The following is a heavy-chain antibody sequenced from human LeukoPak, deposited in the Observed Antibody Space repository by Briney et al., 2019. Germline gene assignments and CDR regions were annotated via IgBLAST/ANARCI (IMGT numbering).Heavy chain of an antibody. D-gene: IGHD3-16*02. CDR1: GGSFSGYY. Sequence: SETLSLTCAVYGGSFSGYYWSWIRQPPGKGLEWIGEINHSGSTNYNPSLKSRVTISVDTSKNQFSLKLSSVTAADTAVYYCARAPYDYVWGSYRYHAFDIWGQRTMVTVSS. V-gene: IGHV4-34*01. CDR2: INHSGST. J-gene: IGHJ3*02. CDR3: ARAPYDYVWGSYRYHAFDI.